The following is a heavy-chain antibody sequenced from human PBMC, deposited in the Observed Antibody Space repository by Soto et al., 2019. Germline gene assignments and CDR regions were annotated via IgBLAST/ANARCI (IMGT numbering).Heavy chain of an antibody. V-gene: IGHV1-69*06. Sequence: SVKVSCKASGGTFSSYAISWVRQAPGQGLEWMGGIIPIFGTANYSQKFQGRVTITADKSTSTAYMELSSLRSEDTAVYYCARDGYSSSWYGGYYYYYGMDVWGQGTTVTVSS. CDR3: ARDGYSSSWYGGYYYYYGMDV. CDR1: GGTFSSYA. CDR2: IIPIFGTA. D-gene: IGHD6-13*01. J-gene: IGHJ6*02.